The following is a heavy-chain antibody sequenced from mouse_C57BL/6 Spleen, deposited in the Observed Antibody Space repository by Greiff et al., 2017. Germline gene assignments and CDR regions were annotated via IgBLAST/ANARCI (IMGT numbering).Heavy chain of an antibody. Sequence: VQLQQPGAELVKPGASVKMSCKASGYTFTSYWITWVKQRPGQGLEWIGDIYPGSGSTNYNEKFKSKATLTVDTSSSTAYMQLSSLTSEDSAVYYCARRSYYSNSFFDYWGQGTTLTVSS. CDR2: IYPGSGST. J-gene: IGHJ2*01. CDR1: GYTFTSYW. V-gene: IGHV1-55*01. CDR3: ARRSYYSNSFFDY. D-gene: IGHD2-5*01.